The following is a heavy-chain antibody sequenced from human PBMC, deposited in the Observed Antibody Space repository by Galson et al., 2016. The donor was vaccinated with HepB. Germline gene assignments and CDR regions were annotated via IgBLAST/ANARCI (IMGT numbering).Heavy chain of an antibody. V-gene: IGHV3-21*01. Sequence: SLRLSCAASGFSLSSYSMNWVRQAPGKGPEYVSSISSSSSYIYYPDSVKGRFTISRDNAKNSLYLQMNSLRAEDTAVYYCARDRGYCSSTRCYGVYYGMDVWGQGTTVTVSS. D-gene: IGHD2-2*01. CDR3: ARDRGYCSSTRCYGVYYGMDV. CDR1: GFSLSSYS. J-gene: IGHJ6*02. CDR2: ISSSSSYI.